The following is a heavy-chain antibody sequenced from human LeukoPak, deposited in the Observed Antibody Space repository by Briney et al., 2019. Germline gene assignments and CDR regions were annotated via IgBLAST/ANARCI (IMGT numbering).Heavy chain of an antibody. CDR2: ISGSGGST. CDR1: EFTFSSYA. Sequence: GGSLRLSCAASEFTFSSYAMSWVRQAPGKGLEWVSAISGSGGSTYYADSVKGRFTISRDNSNSTLYLQMNSLRAEDTAVYYCAKDSWSSSWYSFDYWGQGTLVTVSS. D-gene: IGHD6-13*01. CDR3: AKDSWSSSWYSFDY. V-gene: IGHV3-23*01. J-gene: IGHJ4*02.